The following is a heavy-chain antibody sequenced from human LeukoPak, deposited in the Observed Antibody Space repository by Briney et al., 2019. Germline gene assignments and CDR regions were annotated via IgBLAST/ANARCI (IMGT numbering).Heavy chain of an antibody. CDR3: ARTTGTPEAGILDS. V-gene: IGHV3-33*01. Sequence: GGSLRLSCAASGFTFSSYGMHWVRQAPGKGLEWVAIIWYDGSNRYYADAVTGRFTVSKDNSKNALYLQMNSLGAEDTAMYYCARTTGTPEAGILDSWGRGTLVTVSS. J-gene: IGHJ5*01. CDR1: GFTFSSYG. D-gene: IGHD6-13*01. CDR2: IWYDGSNR.